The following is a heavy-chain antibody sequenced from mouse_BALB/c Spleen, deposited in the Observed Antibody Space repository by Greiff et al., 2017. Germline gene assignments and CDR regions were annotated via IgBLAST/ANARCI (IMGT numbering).Heavy chain of an antibody. CDR2: INPSSGYT. J-gene: IGHJ3*01. V-gene: IGHV1-4*02. D-gene: IGHD1-1*01. Sequence: QVQLQQSAAELARPGASVKMSCKASGYTFTSYTMHWVKQRPGQGLEWIGYINPSSGYTEYNQKFKDKTTLTADKSSSTAYMQLSSLTSEDSAVYYCARNDYYGSSGPTFAYWGQGTLVTVSA. CDR3: ARNDYYGSSGPTFAY. CDR1: GYTFTSYT.